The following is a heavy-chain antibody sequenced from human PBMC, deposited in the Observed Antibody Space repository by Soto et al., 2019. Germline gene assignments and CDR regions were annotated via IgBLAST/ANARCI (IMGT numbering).Heavy chain of an antibody. CDR3: ARERTDGDFDY. CDR2: ISYDGSNK. J-gene: IGHJ4*02. Sequence: GGSLRLSCAASGFTFSSYAMHWVRQAPGKGLEWVAVISYDGSNKYYADSVKGRFTISRDNSKNTLYLQMNSLRAEDMAVYYCARERTDGDFDYWGQGTLVTVSS. V-gene: IGHV3-30-3*01. CDR1: GFTFSSYA. D-gene: IGHD4-17*01.